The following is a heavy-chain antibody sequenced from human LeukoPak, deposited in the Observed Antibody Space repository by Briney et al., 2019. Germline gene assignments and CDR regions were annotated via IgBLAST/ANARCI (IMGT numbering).Heavy chain of an antibody. J-gene: IGHJ4*02. V-gene: IGHV4-39*01. CDR2: IYHSGSS. D-gene: IGHD4-17*01. Sequence: SETLSLTCTLSGGSITNKTYYWGWVRQPPGKGLEWIGNIYHSGSSNYKPSLKSRVTMSVDTSRNQFSLKLSSVTAADTAVYYCARHVASHDYGDYYFDYWGQGTLVTVSS. CDR3: ARHVASHDYGDYYFDY. CDR1: GGSITNKTYY.